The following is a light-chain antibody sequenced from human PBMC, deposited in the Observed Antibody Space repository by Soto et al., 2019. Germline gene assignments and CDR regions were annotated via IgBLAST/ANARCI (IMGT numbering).Light chain of an antibody. V-gene: IGKV1-5*03. CDR3: QQYHIFLT. J-gene: IGKJ2*01. Sequence: DIQMTQSPSTLPASVGDRVTITSRASQNIDPALAWYQQKPGKAPHLLLYRPSNLESGVPSRFSGSGSGTEFTIAISSLQPDDFATYYCQQYHIFLTFGQGTKLEIK. CDR2: RPS. CDR1: QNIDPA.